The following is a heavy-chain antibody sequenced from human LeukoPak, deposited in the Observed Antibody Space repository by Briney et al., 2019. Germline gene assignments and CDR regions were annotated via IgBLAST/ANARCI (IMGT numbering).Heavy chain of an antibody. CDR2: IKGDRSET. CDR1: GLTFSSYW. J-gene: IGHJ6*02. V-gene: IGHV3-74*03. CDR3: TGDRVFFGLDL. Sequence: GGSLRLSWAASGLTFSSYWMHWVRQAPGKGLMWVSRIKGDRSETSYADSVKGRFTISRDNARNTVDLQMNSLRPDDTAIYYCTGDRVFFGLDLWGQGTTVTVSS.